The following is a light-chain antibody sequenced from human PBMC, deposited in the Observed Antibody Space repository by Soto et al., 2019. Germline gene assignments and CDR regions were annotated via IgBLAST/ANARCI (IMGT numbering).Light chain of an antibody. Sequence: QSALTQPASVSGSPGQSITIACTGSNRDVGSYNLVSWYQQRPGEAPKLLISEVRNRPSGISYRFTGSKSGNTASLTISGLQAEDEADYYCSSYTTTSTLVFGGETKVTVL. J-gene: IGLJ3*02. CDR1: NRDVGSYNL. CDR3: SSYTTTSTLV. CDR2: EVR. V-gene: IGLV2-14*01.